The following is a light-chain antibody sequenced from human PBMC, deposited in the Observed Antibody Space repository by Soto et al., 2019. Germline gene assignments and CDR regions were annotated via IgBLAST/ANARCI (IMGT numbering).Light chain of an antibody. CDR1: QSVSSY. V-gene: IGKV3-20*01. Sequence: EILLTQSPAALSLSPGESATLSCRASQSVSSYLAWYQQKPGQAPRLLIYGASSRATGIPDRFSGSRSGTDFTLAISRLETEDFAVYYCQQYGTSPGTFGQGTKVDIK. CDR3: QQYGTSPGT. J-gene: IGKJ1*01. CDR2: GAS.